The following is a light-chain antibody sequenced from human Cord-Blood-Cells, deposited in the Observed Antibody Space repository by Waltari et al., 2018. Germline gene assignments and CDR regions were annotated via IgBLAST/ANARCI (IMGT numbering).Light chain of an antibody. CDR3: SSYTSSSTYV. V-gene: IGLV2-14*01. Sequence: QSALTQPASVSGSPGQSITISCTGTSSDVGGYNYVSWYQQHPGKAPKLMIYEISNRPSGVSKRSSGSKSGNTASLTISGLHAEDEADYYCSSYTSSSTYVFGTGTKVTVL. J-gene: IGLJ1*01. CDR1: SSDVGGYNY. CDR2: EIS.